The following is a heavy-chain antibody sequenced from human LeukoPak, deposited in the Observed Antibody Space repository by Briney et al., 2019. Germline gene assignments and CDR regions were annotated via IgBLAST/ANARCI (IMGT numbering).Heavy chain of an antibody. CDR3: AREHTAMVTFDY. Sequence: GGSLRLSCAASGFTFSSYAMSWVRQAPGRGLEWVAVISYDGSNKYYADSVKGRFTISRDNSKNTLYLQMNSLRAEDTAVYYCAREHTAMVTFDYWGQGTLVTVSS. CDR1: GFTFSSYA. D-gene: IGHD5-18*01. J-gene: IGHJ4*02. V-gene: IGHV3-30-3*01. CDR2: ISYDGSNK.